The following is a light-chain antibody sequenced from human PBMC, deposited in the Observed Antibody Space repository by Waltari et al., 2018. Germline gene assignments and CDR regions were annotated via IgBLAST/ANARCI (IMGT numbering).Light chain of an antibody. CDR2: EVN. CDR1: SSDVGSYNL. CDR3: CSYAGSGIYV. J-gene: IGLJ1*01. Sequence: QSALTQPASVSGSPGQSITISCSGTSSDVGSYNLVSWFQQYPDKAPKLIIFEVNKRPSGVSNRFSGSKSGNTASLTISGLQAEDEADYYCCSYAGSGIYVFGAGAKVTVL. V-gene: IGLV2-23*02.